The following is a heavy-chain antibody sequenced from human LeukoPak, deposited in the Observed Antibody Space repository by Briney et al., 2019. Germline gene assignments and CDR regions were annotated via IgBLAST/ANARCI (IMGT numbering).Heavy chain of an antibody. Sequence: SETLSLTCTVSGGSISSGGYYWSWIRQHPGKGLEWIGYIYYSGSTYYNPSLKSRVTISVDTSKNQFSLKLSSVTAADTAVYYCVSYGDRNYFDYWGQGTLVTVSS. J-gene: IGHJ4*02. CDR3: VSYGDRNYFDY. V-gene: IGHV4-31*03. CDR1: GGSISSGGYY. CDR2: IYYSGST. D-gene: IGHD4-17*01.